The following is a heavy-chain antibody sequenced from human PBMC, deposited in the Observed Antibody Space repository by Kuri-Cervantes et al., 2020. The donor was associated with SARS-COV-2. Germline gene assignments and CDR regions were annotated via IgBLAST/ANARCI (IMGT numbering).Heavy chain of an antibody. CDR2: IGTAGDT. CDR3: ARDQETGTAYVDAFDI. CDR1: GFTFSSYD. Sequence: GESLKISCAASGFTFSSYDMHWVRQATGEGLEWVSAIGTAGDTYYPGSVKGRFTISRENAKNSLYLQMNSLRAEDTAVYYCARDQETGTAYVDAFDIWGQGTMVTVSS. J-gene: IGHJ3*02. V-gene: IGHV3-13*04. D-gene: IGHD1-1*01.